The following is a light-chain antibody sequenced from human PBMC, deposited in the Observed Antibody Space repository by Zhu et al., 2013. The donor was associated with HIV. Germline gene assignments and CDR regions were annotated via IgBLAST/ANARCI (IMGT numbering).Light chain of an antibody. CDR1: QDISDY. CDR2: DAS. V-gene: IGKV1-39*01. J-gene: IGKJ4*01. Sequence: DIQMTQSPSSLSASVGDRVTITCQASQDISDYLNWYQQKPGKAPKLLISDASNLEIGVPSRFSGSGYGTDFTLTISSLQPEDFATYYCQQSYITGFTFGGGTKVEIK. CDR3: QQSYITGFT.